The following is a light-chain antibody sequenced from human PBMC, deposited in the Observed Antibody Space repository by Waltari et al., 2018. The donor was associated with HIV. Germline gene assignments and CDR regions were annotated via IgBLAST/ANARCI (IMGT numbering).Light chain of an antibody. V-gene: IGLV1-44*01. CDR3: ATWDDTLDGPV. CDR2: SNS. J-gene: IGLJ3*02. CDR1: NPNLRSNS. Sequence: QSVFTQSPSASGTPGQRVTISCSRGNPNLRSNSVSLYQQVPGTAPQLFMFSNSLRPSGVPDRFSGSKSGTSASLAISGLQSEDEADYYCATWDDTLDGPVFGGGTRLTVL.